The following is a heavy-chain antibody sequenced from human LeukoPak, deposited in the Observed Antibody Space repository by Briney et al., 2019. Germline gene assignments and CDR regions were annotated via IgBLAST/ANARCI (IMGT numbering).Heavy chain of an antibody. Sequence: GGSLRLSCAASGFTFSTFAMTWVRQPPGKGLEWVSLISGSAAGTYYADSVKGRFTISRDNSKNTLYLQMNSLRAEDTAVYYCAKDLAPLGIGAFDIWGQGTMVTVSS. J-gene: IGHJ3*02. CDR1: GFTFSTFA. CDR2: ISGSAAGT. CDR3: AKDLAPLGIGAFDI. D-gene: IGHD7-27*01. V-gene: IGHV3-23*01.